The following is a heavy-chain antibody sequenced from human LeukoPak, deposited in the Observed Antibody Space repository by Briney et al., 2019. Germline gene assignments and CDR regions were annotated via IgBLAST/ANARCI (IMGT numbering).Heavy chain of an antibody. CDR1: GYSFTNIW. CDR2: IYPGDSDT. D-gene: IGHD3-22*01. CDR3: ASAGSSSDYYYFSAFDI. J-gene: IGHJ3*02. V-gene: IGHV5-51*01. Sequence: GESLKISCKGSGYSFTNIWIGWVRQMPGKGLEWMGIIYPGDSDTNYSLSFQGQVTISADKSISTAYLQWSSLKASDTAMYYCASAGSSSDYYYFSAFDIWGQGTMVTVSS.